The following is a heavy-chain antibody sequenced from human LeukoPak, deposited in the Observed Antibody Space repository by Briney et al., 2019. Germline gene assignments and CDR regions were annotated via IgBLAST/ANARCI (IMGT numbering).Heavy chain of an antibody. V-gene: IGHV4-39*07. Sequence: SETLSLTCTVSGGSISSSSYYWGWIRQPPGKGLEWIGSIYYSGSTCYNPSLKSRVTISVDTSKNQFSLKLSSVTAADTAVYYCASLPRGDFWSGEGYYFDYWGQGTLVTVSS. CDR3: ASLPRGDFWSGEGYYFDY. D-gene: IGHD3-3*01. CDR1: GGSISSSSYY. J-gene: IGHJ4*02. CDR2: IYYSGST.